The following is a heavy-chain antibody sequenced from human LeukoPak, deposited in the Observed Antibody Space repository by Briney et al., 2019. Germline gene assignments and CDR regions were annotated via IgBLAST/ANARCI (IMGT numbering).Heavy chain of an antibody. D-gene: IGHD3-10*01. CDR3: ARVEVRGDNWFDP. CDR1: GFTFSDYY. J-gene: IGHJ5*02. Sequence: GGSLRLSCAASGFTFSDYYMSWIRQAPGKGLEWVSYISSSSSYTNYADSVKGRFTISRDNAKNSLYLQMNSLSAEDTAVYYCARVEVRGDNWFDPWGQGTLVTVSS. V-gene: IGHV3-11*06. CDR2: ISSSSSYT.